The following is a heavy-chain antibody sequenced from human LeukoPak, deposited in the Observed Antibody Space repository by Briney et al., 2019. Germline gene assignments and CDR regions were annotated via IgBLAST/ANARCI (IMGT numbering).Heavy chain of an antibody. Sequence: ASVKVSCKASGGTFSSYAISWVRQAPGQGLEWMGWINPNSGGTNYAQKFQGRVTMTRDTSISTAYMELSRLRSDDTAVYYCARNVQAAILDAFDIWGQGTMVTVSS. V-gene: IGHV1-2*02. J-gene: IGHJ3*02. CDR1: GGTFSSYA. D-gene: IGHD2-2*02. CDR3: ARNVQAAILDAFDI. CDR2: INPNSGGT.